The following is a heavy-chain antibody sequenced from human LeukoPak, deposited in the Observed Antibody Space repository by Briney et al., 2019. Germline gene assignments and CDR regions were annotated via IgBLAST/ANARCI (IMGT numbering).Heavy chain of an antibody. V-gene: IGHV3-9*01. CDR2: ISWNSGSI. J-gene: IGHJ4*02. D-gene: IGHD6-19*01. Sequence: GGSLRLSCAASGFTFADYAMHWVRQAPGKGLEWVSGISWNSGSIGYADSVKGRFTISRDNAKNSLYLQMNSLRAEDTALYYCAKGLSGWYYFDYWGQGTLVTVSS. CDR3: AKGLSGWYYFDY. CDR1: GFTFADYA.